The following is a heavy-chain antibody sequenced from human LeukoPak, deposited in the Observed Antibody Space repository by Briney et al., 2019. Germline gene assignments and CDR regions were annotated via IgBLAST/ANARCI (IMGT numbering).Heavy chain of an antibody. CDR3: ARGLNDWNYEVYDFWSGAKDAFDI. CDR1: GYTFTSYD. V-gene: IGHV1-8*01. J-gene: IGHJ3*02. Sequence: ASVKVSCKASGYTFTSYDINWVRQATGQGLEWMGWMNPNSGNTGYAQKFQGRVTMTRNTSISTAYMELSSLRSEDTAVYSCARGLNDWNYEVYDFWSGAKDAFDIWGQGTMVTVSS. D-gene: IGHD3-3*01. CDR2: MNPNSGNT.